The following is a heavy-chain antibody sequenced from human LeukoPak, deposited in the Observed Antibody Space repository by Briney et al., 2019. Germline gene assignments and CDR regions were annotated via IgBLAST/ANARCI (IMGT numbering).Heavy chain of an antibody. Sequence: SETLSLTCTVSGGSISNYYWSWIRQPPGKGLEWIGFLYYRGGTNYNPSLKSRVTISVDTSKNQFSLKLSSVTAADTAVFYCARMDSSSWYGVGYYGMDVWGQGTTVTVSS. V-gene: IGHV4-59*08. D-gene: IGHD6-13*01. CDR3: ARMDSSSWYGVGYYGMDV. CDR1: GGSISNYY. CDR2: LYYRGGT. J-gene: IGHJ6*02.